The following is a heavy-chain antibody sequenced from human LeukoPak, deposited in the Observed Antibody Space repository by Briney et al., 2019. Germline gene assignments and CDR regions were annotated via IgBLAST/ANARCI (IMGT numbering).Heavy chain of an antibody. CDR2: IKQDGSEK. CDR3: ARGNRRPCMTGTTRPDY. J-gene: IGHJ4*02. Sequence: AGGSLRLSCAASGFTFSSYWMSWVRQAPGKGRGWVANIKQDGSEKYYVASVKGRFTISRDNAKNSLYLQMNGLRAVDTAVYYCARGNRRPCMTGTTRPDYWGQGTLVTVSS. V-gene: IGHV3-7*01. CDR1: GFTFSSYW. D-gene: IGHD1-7*01.